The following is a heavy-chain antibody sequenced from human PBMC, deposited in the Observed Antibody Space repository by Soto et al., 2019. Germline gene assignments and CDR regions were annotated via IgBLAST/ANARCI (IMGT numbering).Heavy chain of an antibody. CDR1: GYTLTELS. Sequence: ASVKVSCKVSGYTLTELSMHWVLQAPGKGLEWMGGFDPEDGETIYAQKFQGRVTMTEDTSTDTAYMELSSLRSEDTAVYYCATRPAGTTVTYYYYGMDVWGQGTTVTVSS. J-gene: IGHJ6*02. V-gene: IGHV1-24*01. CDR2: FDPEDGET. CDR3: ATRPAGTTVTYYYYGMDV. D-gene: IGHD4-4*01.